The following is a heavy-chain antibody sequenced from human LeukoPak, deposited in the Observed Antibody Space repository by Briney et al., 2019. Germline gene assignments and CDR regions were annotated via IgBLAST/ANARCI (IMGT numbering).Heavy chain of an antibody. V-gene: IGHV3-64*01. Sequence: GGSLRLSCAASGFTFSSYAMHWVRQAPGKGLEYVSAISSNGGSTYYTNSVKGRFTISRDNSKNTLYLQMGSLRAEDMAVYYCARVKDIVAPYYYYGMDVWGQGTTITVSS. CDR2: ISSNGGST. CDR3: ARVKDIVAPYYYYGMDV. J-gene: IGHJ6*02. CDR1: GFTFSSYA. D-gene: IGHD5-12*01.